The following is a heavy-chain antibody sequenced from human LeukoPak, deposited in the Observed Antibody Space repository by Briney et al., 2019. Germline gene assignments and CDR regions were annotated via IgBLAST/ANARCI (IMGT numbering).Heavy chain of an antibody. CDR2: TYYRSKWYN. Sequence: SQTLSLTCAISGDSVSSNSAAWNWIRQSPSRGLEWLGRTYYRSKWYNDYAVSVKSRITINPDTSKNLFSLQLNSVTPEDTAVYYCARDHYGSGTPGSLFAFVWGQGTLVTVSS. J-gene: IGHJ4*02. CDR3: ARDHYGSGTPGSLFAFV. D-gene: IGHD3-10*01. V-gene: IGHV6-1*01. CDR1: GDSVSSNSAA.